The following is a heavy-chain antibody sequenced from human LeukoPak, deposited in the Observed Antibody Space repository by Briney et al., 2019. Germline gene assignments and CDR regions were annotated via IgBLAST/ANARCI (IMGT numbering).Heavy chain of an antibody. Sequence: RGGSLRLSCAASRFTFSNYAMCWVRQAPGKGLEWVSAISKSGSTFYADSVKGRFTISRDNPRNTLYLQMDSLRADDTAVYYCAKAWTRFGGDVWGQGTTVTVSS. CDR3: AKAWTRFGGDV. CDR1: RFTFSNYA. CDR2: ISKSGST. J-gene: IGHJ6*02. V-gene: IGHV3-23*01. D-gene: IGHD3-3*01.